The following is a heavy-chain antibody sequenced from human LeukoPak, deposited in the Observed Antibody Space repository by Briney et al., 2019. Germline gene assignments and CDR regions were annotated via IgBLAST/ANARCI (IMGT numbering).Heavy chain of an antibody. D-gene: IGHD6-19*01. CDR3: ASYQIAVAGTQRFDY. Sequence: SETLSLTCAVYGGSFSGYYWSWIRQPPGKGPEWIGEINHSGSTNYNPSLKSRVTISVDTSKNQFSLKLSSVTAADTAVYYCASYQIAVAGTQRFDYWGQGTLVTVSS. CDR2: INHSGST. V-gene: IGHV4-34*01. CDR1: GGSFSGYY. J-gene: IGHJ4*02.